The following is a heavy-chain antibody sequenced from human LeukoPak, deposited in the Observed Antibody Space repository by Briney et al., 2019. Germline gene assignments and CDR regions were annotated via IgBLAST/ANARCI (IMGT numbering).Heavy chain of an antibody. J-gene: IGHJ3*02. D-gene: IGHD2-2*01. CDR1: GGVFTTYA. CDR2: IIPFLGTT. CDR3: ARELYCSSTSCDAFDI. V-gene: IGHV1-69*11. Sequence: SVKVSCKASGGVFTTYAISWVRQAPGQGLEWMGSIIPFLGTTNYAQKFQGRVTITADEPTRTAYMELTYVRSDDTAVYYCARELYCSSTSCDAFDIWGQGTMVTVSS.